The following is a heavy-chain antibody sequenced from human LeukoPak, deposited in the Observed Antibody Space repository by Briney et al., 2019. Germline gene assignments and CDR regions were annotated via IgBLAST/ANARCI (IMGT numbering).Heavy chain of an antibody. Sequence: SVKVSCKASGGTFSSYAISWVRQAPGQGLEWMXXIIPIFGIANYAQKFQGRVTITADKSTSTAYMELSSLRSEDTAVYYCARDVSIAAQSPPGRYWGQGTLVTVSS. CDR1: GGTFSSYA. CDR3: ARDVSIAAQSPPGRY. CDR2: IIPIFGIA. D-gene: IGHD6-6*01. V-gene: IGHV1-69*10. J-gene: IGHJ4*02.